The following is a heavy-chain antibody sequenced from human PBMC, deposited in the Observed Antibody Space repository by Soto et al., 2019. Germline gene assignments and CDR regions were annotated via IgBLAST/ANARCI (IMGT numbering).Heavy chain of an antibody. CDR2: ITSSSSYI. J-gene: IGHJ4*02. CDR1: GFTFSLYS. CDR3: VRARSTDSRPDY. V-gene: IGHV3-21*01. D-gene: IGHD3-22*01. Sequence: GGSLRLSCAASGFTFSLYSMIWVRQAPGKGLEWVASITSSSSYIYYEDSLKGRFTISRDNAKTSLFLQLDSLRAEDTAVYFCVRARSTDSRPDYWGQGTLVTVSS.